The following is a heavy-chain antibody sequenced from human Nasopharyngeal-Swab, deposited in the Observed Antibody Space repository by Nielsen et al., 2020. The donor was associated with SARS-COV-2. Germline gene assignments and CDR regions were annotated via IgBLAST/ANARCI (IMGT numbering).Heavy chain of an antibody. CDR3: ARYASVYAMDV. J-gene: IGHJ6*02. Sequence: ASVKVSCKASGYSFTTYGICWVRQAPGHGLEWMGHISTYNGNTKYAQKVQGRVTVTTDTSTNTAYMELGSLISDDTGIYYCARYASVYAMDVWGQGTTVTVSS. V-gene: IGHV1-18*01. CDR1: GYSFTTYG. D-gene: IGHD3-10*01. CDR2: ISTYNGNT.